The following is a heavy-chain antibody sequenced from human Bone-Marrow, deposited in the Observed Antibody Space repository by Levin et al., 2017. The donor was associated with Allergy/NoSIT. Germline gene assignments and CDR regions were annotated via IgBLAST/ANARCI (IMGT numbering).Heavy chain of an antibody. CDR1: GFTFSSYG. D-gene: IGHD6-6*01. J-gene: IGHJ4*02. CDR3: AKDTAKYSSQGGFDY. V-gene: IGHV3-30*18. Sequence: GGSLRLSCAASGFTFSSYGMHWVRQAPGKGLEWVAVISYDGSNKYYADSVKGRFTISRDNSKNTLYLQMNSLRAEDTAVYYCAKDTAKYSSQGGFDYWGQGTLVTVSS. CDR2: ISYDGSNK.